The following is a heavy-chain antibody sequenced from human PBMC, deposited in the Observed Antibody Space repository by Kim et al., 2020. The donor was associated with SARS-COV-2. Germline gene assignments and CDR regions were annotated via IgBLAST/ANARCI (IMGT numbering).Heavy chain of an antibody. J-gene: IGHJ4*02. V-gene: IGHV1-46*01. D-gene: IGHD3-22*01. CDR3: TRGYHDNNGYYYGADY. Sequence: ASVKVSCKASGYTLTTYYIQWVRQAPGQGLLWMGVINPSADSTVYAQKFKARVTMTKDTSTSTVYMELSSLTSEDTSVYYCTRGYHDNNGYYYGADYWGQGTLVTVSS. CDR1: GYTLTTYY. CDR2: INPSADST.